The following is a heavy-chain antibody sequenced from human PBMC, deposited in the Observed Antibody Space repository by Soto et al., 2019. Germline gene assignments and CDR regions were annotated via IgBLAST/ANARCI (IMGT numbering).Heavy chain of an antibody. CDR3: ARVRYSRGWSKLPNWFDP. V-gene: IGHV4-39*01. CDR1: GGSISSSSYY. CDR2: IYYSGST. J-gene: IGHJ5*02. Sequence: QLQLQESGPGLVKPSETLSLTCTVSGGSISSSSYYWGWIRQPPGKGLEGIGSIYYSGSTYYNPSLKSRVTISVDKSKKQFSLKLSYVTAANTAVYYCARVRYSRGWSKLPNWFDPWGQGTLVTVSS. D-gene: IGHD6-19*01.